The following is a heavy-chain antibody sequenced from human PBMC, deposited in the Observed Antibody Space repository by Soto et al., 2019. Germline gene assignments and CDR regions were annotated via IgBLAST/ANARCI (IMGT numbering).Heavy chain of an antibody. CDR1: GGSISGHS. V-gene: IGHV4-4*07. D-gene: IGHD5-12*01. Sequence: PSETLSLTCTVSGGSISGHSWIWIRQPAGTGLEWIGHIYPSGITSYNPSLRSRVTMSLDTSSNQIFLNLTSVTAADTAVFYCVRGRSYSVYDFWGPGTLVTVSS. J-gene: IGHJ4*02. CDR3: VRGRSYSVYDF. CDR2: IYPSGIT.